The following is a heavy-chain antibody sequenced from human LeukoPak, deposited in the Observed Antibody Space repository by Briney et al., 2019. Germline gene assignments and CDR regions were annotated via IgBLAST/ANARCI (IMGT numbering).Heavy chain of an antibody. D-gene: IGHD5-12*01. V-gene: IGHV3-20*04. CDR1: EFTFDDYG. CDR3: ARALVATTEDAFDI. J-gene: IGHJ3*02. Sequence: GGSLRLSCVASEFTFDDYGMNWVRQAPGKGLEWVSRISWNGGSTTYADSVKGRFTISRGNAKNSLYLQMNSLRAEDTALYYCARALVATTEDAFDIWGQGTMVTVSS. CDR2: ISWNGGST.